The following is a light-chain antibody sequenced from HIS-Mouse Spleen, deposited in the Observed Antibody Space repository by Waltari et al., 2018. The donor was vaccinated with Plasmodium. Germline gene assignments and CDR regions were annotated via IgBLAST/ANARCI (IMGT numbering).Light chain of an antibody. J-gene: IGLJ3*02. CDR1: ALPKKY. Sequence: SYELTQPPSVSVSPGQTARITCSGDALPKKYAYWYQQKSGQAPVLVIYEDSKRPSGIPESFSGSSSGTMATLTIMGAQGEDEADYYCDSTDSSGNHRVFGGGTKLTVL. V-gene: IGLV3-10*01. CDR2: EDS. CDR3: DSTDSSGNHRV.